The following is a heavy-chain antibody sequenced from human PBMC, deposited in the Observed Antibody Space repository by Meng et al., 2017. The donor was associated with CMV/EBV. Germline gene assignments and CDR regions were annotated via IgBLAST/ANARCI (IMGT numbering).Heavy chain of an antibody. Sequence: VKVSCKASGGTFSSYAISWVRQAPGQGLEWMGGIIPIFGTANYAQKFQGRVTITTDESTSTAYMELSSLRSEDTAVYYCARGMGLDWNDAYFDYWGQGTLVTVSS. D-gene: IGHD1-1*01. J-gene: IGHJ4*02. V-gene: IGHV1-69*05. CDR3: ARGMGLDWNDAYFDY. CDR1: GGTFSSYA. CDR2: IIPIFGTA.